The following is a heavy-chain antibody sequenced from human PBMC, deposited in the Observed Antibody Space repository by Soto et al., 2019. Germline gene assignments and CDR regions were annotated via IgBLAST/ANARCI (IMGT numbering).Heavy chain of an antibody. V-gene: IGHV3-64D*06. J-gene: IGHJ4*02. CDR1: GVPFSIYA. D-gene: IGHD3-22*01. CDR3: VKGEYYYDSSGYYPFDY. CDR2: ISTDGGNT. Sequence: GGSLRLCCSASGVPFSIYAMHWVRQAPGKGLEYVSSISTDGGNTHYADSVKGRFTISRDNSKNTVYLQMSSLRAEDTAVYYCVKGEYYYDSSGYYPFDYWGQGTLVTVSS.